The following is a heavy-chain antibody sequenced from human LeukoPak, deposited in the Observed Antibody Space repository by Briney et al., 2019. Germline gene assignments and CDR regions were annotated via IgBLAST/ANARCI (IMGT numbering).Heavy chain of an antibody. V-gene: IGHV1-69*05. CDR3: ARGGRAPLRYFDWPFDY. CDR1: GGTFSSYA. Sequence: SVKVSCKASGGTFSSYAISWVRQAPGQGLEWMGGIIPIFGTANYAQKFQGRVTITTDGSTSTAYMELSSLRSEDTAVYYCARGGRAPLRYFDWPFDYWGQGTLVTVSS. CDR2: IIPIFGTA. J-gene: IGHJ4*02. D-gene: IGHD3-9*01.